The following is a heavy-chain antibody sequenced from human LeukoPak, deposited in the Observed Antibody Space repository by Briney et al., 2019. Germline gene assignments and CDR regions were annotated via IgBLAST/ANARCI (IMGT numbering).Heavy chain of an antibody. V-gene: IGHV3-7*01. J-gene: IGHJ3*01. CDR1: GFSIHQSS. Sequence: GGSLRLSCKASGFSIHQSSMSWVRQAPGKGMEWLASIRPDGSAVFYVDSVKGRFTFSRDNAKNSLDLQMNSLRAEDTALYYCAKFGLPYSIDLWGQGTMVTVSS. D-gene: IGHD3/OR15-3a*01. CDR3: AKFGLPYSIDL. CDR2: IRPDGSAV.